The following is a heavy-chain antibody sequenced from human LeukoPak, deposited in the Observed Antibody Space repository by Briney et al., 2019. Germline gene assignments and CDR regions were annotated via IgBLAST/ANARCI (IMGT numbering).Heavy chain of an antibody. Sequence: GGSLRLSCAASGFTFSSYTMNWVRQAPGKGLEWVSSISSSSSYIYYADSVKGRYTISRDNAKNSLYLQMNSLRAEDTAVYYCARDQYSSSSAEGPTPDYWGQGTLVTVSS. V-gene: IGHV3-21*01. CDR3: ARDQYSSSSAEGPTPDY. J-gene: IGHJ4*02. CDR1: GFTFSSYT. CDR2: ISSSSSYI. D-gene: IGHD6-13*01.